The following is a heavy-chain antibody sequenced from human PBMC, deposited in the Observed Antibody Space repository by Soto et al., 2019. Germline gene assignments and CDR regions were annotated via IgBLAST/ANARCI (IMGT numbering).Heavy chain of an antibody. Sequence: GSLRLSCAASGFTFSSYVMHWVLQAPGKGLVWVSRIKGDGSETNYADSVKGRFTISRDNAKNTLYLQLNSLRAEDTAVYYCLRGNSGYGNFDYWGQGTRVTVSS. D-gene: IGHD5-12*01. CDR3: LRGNSGYGNFDY. J-gene: IGHJ4*02. CDR2: IKGDGSET. V-gene: IGHV3-74*01. CDR1: GFTFSSYV.